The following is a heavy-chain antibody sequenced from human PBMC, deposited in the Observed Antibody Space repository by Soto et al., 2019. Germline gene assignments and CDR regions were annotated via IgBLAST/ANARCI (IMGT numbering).Heavy chain of an antibody. CDR2: ISGSGGST. V-gene: IGHV3-23*01. CDR1: GFTFSSYA. J-gene: IGHJ6*02. D-gene: IGHD2-15*01. Sequence: EVQLLESGGGLVQPGGSLRLSCAASGFTFSSYAMSWVRQAPGKGLEWVSAISGSGGSTYYADSVKGRFTISRDNSKNTRYLQMNSLRAEDTAVYYCAKPPGGVCSGGSCYYYYYGMDVWGQGTTVTVSS. CDR3: AKPPGGVCSGGSCYYYYYGMDV.